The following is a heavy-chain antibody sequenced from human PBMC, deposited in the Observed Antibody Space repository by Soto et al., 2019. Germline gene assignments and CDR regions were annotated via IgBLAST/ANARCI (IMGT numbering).Heavy chain of an antibody. Sequence: PGESLKISCTGSGYSFTSYWMGWVRQMPGKGLEWMGIIYPGDSDTRYSPSFQGQVTISADKSISTAYLQLNSLNASDTAMYYCATGPSVTTYDGATFDIWGQGTMVNVSS. CDR2: IYPGDSDT. J-gene: IGHJ3*02. CDR1: GYSFTSYW. V-gene: IGHV5-51*01. CDR3: ATGPSVTTYDGATFDI. D-gene: IGHD4-17*01.